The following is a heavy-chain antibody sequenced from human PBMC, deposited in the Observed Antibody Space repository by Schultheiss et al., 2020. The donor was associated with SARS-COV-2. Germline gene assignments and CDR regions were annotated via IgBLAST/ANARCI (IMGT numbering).Heavy chain of an antibody. J-gene: IGHJ5*02. CDR1: GFTFSSYS. Sequence: GWSLRLSCAASGFTFSSYSMNWVRQAPGKGLEWVSYISSSSSTIYYADSVKGRFTISRDNAKNSLYLQMDSLRDEDTAVYYCARGKSTVTLNWFDPWGQGTLVTVSS. CDR3: ARGKSTVTLNWFDP. CDR2: ISSSSSTI. D-gene: IGHD4-17*01. V-gene: IGHV3-48*02.